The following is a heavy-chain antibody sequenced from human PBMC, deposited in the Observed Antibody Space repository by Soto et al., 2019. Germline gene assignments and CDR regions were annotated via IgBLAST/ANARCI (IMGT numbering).Heavy chain of an antibody. Sequence: ASVKVSCKASGYTFTSCYMHCVRQAPGQGLEWMGIINPSGGSTSYAQKFQGRVTMTRDTSTSTVYMELSSLRSEDTAVYYCATSGSDSGNDYWGQGTLVTVSS. V-gene: IGHV1-46*01. CDR2: INPSGGST. CDR3: ATSGSDSGNDY. J-gene: IGHJ4*02. CDR1: GYTFTSCY. D-gene: IGHD1-26*01.